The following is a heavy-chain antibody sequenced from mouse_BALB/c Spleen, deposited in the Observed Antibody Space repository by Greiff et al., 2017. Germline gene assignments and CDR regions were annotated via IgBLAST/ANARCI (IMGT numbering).Heavy chain of an antibody. J-gene: IGHJ4*01. V-gene: IGHV1S56*01. D-gene: IGHD2-10*02. CDR1: GYTFTSYY. Sequence: VQLQQSGPELVKPGASVRISCKASGYTFTSYYIHWVKQRPGQGLEWIGWIYPGNVNTKYNEKFKGKATLTADKSSSTAYMQLSSLTSEDSAVYFCARGGYGNYYAMDYWGQGTSVTVSS. CDR3: ARGGYGNYYAMDY. CDR2: IYPGNVNT.